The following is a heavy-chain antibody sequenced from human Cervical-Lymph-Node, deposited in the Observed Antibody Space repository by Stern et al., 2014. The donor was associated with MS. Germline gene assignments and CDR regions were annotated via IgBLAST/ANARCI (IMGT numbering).Heavy chain of an antibody. J-gene: IGHJ4*02. V-gene: IGHV3-7*01. Sequence: EVQLVESGGGLVPPGGSLRLSCAASGFTFTSYWMNWVRQAPGKGLEWVAHIKKDGSEKYYVGYVKGRFTISRDNAKNSLTLQMTSLRGEDTAVYYCAKGGRGYSDGSDYSLDSWGQGTLVTVSS. CDR2: IKKDGSEK. D-gene: IGHD3-22*01. CDR1: GFTFTSYW. CDR3: AKGGRGYSDGSDYSLDS.